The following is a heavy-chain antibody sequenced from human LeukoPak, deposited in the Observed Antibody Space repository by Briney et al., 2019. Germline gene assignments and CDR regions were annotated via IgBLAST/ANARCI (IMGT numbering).Heavy chain of an antibody. CDR3: ARGASGGSSTDAFDI. J-gene: IGHJ3*02. CDR2: LYSGGRT. CDR1: GFTVSANY. Sequence: PGRSLRLSCAAAGFTVSANYMSWVRQAPGKGLEWVSVLYSGGRTYYADSVKGRFTISRDNSKNTLYLQVNSLRAEDTAVYYCARGASGGSSTDAFDIWGQGTMVTVSS. V-gene: IGHV3-66*01. D-gene: IGHD2-15*01.